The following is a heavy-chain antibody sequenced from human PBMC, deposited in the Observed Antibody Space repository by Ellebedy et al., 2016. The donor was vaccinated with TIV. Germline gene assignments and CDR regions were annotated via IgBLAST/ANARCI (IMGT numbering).Heavy chain of an antibody. Sequence: GESLKISCAASGFTFSSYRMLWVRQVPGKGRDWVSGMPGSGSPTSYADSVKGRFTISRDNSKSTLFLQMSSLRADDTALYYCAKGYSDWFGGDWGQGTLVTVSS. D-gene: IGHD1-26*01. CDR2: MPGSGSPT. J-gene: IGHJ1*01. CDR1: GFTFSSYR. CDR3: AKGYSDWFGGD. V-gene: IGHV3-23*01.